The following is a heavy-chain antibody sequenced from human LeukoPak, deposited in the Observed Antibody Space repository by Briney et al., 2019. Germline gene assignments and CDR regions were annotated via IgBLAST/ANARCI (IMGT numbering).Heavy chain of an antibody. CDR1: GFTFSDCY. J-gene: IGHJ4*02. CDR3: ARDLLMGGSSGYQDY. Sequence: GGSLRLSCAASGFTFSDCYMSWIRQAPGKGLEWVSYISSSGSTIYYADSVKGRFTISRDNAKNSLYLQMNSLRAEDTAVYYCARDLLMGGSSGYQDYWGQGTLVTVSS. CDR2: ISSSGSTI. V-gene: IGHV3-11*04. D-gene: IGHD3-22*01.